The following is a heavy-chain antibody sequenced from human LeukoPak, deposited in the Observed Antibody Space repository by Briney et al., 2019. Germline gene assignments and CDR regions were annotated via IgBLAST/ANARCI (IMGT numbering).Heavy chain of an antibody. CDR1: GFTFSSYS. CDR2: ISSSSGTI. Sequence: GGSLRLSCAASGFTFSSYSMNWVRQAPGKGPEWVSYISSSSGTIYYADSVKGRFTISRDNAKNSLYLQMNSLRAEDTAVYYCARLLSFSQGDWFDPWGQGTLVTVSS. D-gene: IGHD2-2*01. V-gene: IGHV3-48*01. J-gene: IGHJ5*02. CDR3: ARLLSFSQGDWFDP.